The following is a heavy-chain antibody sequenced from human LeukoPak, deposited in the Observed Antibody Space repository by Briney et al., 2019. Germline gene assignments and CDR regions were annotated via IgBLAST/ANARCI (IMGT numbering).Heavy chain of an antibody. CDR2: INTDGSGT. CDR3: ARELPREVTLDY. J-gene: IGHJ4*01. CDR1: GFTFISYG. Sequence: GGSLRRSCSGSGFTFISYGMQRVRHGPGHGRAWVSRINTDGSGTAYADSVKVRFTISRDNAKNTLYLQMNSLRAEDTALYYCARELPREVTLDYWGQGTLVTVSS. V-gene: IGHV3-74*01. D-gene: IGHD2-21*02.